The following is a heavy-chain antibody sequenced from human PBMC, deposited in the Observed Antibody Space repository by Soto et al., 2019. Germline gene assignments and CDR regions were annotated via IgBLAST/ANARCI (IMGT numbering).Heavy chain of an antibody. CDR2: ISAYNGNT. CDR1: GYTFTSYG. V-gene: IGHV1-18*01. CDR3: ARQVVVVAATRGDYYYYMDV. J-gene: IGHJ6*03. D-gene: IGHD2-15*01. Sequence: VQLVQSGAEVKKPGASVKVSCKASGYTFTSYGISWVRQAPGQGLEWMGWISAYNGNTNYAQKLQGRVTMTTDTSTSTAYMELRSLRSDDTAVYYCARQVVVVAATRGDYYYYMDVWGKGTTVTVSS.